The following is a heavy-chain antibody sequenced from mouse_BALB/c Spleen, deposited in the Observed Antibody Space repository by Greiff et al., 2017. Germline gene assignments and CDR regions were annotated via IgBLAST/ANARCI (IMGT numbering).Heavy chain of an antibody. V-gene: IGHV2-9*02. Sequence: VQVVESGPGLVAPSQSLSITCTVSGFSLTSYGVHWVRQPPGKGLEWLGVIWAGGSTNYNSALMSRLSISKDNSKSQVFLKMNSLQTDDTAMYYCARDDGYRAMDYWGQGTSVTVSS. J-gene: IGHJ4*01. CDR3: ARDDGYRAMDY. CDR1: GFSLTSYG. D-gene: IGHD2-3*01. CDR2: IWAGGST.